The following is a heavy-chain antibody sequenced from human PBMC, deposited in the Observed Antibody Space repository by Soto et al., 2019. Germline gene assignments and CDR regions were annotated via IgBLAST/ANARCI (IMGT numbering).Heavy chain of an antibody. CDR1: GFTFSSYG. CDR2: ISYDGSNK. CDR3: AKNCLGEWCDYAPDGNDY. Sequence: PGGSLRLSCAASGFTFSSYGMHWVRQAPGKGLEWVAVISYDGSNKYYADSVKGRFTISRDNSKNTLYLQMNSLRAEDTAVYYCAKNCLGEWCDYAPDGNDYWGQGTLVTVSS. D-gene: IGHD2-8*01. J-gene: IGHJ4*02. V-gene: IGHV3-30*18.